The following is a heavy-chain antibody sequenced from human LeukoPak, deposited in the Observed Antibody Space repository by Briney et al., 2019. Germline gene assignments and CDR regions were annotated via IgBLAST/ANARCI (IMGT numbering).Heavy chain of an antibody. Sequence: SETLSLTCTVSGGSISSGGYYWSWIRQHPGKGLEWIGYIYYSGSTYYNPSLKSRVTISVDTSKNQFSLKLSSVTAADTAVYYCARSPRDTAMERRIFDYWGQGTLVTVSS. CDR3: ARSPRDTAMERRIFDY. D-gene: IGHD5-18*01. J-gene: IGHJ4*02. V-gene: IGHV4-31*03. CDR2: IYYSGST. CDR1: GGSISSGGYY.